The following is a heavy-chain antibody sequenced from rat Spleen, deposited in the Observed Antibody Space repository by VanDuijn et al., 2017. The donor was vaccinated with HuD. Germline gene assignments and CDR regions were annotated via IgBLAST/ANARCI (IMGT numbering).Heavy chain of an antibody. D-gene: IGHD1-11*01. CDR3: TRPGGYSGNWFAY. CDR2: ISYGDSSGHSGT. CDR1: GFTFSNYG. Sequence: EVQLVESDGGLVQPGKSLKLSCAASGFTFSNYGLAWVRQAPKKGLEWVATISYGDSSGHSGTYYRDSVKGRFTISRDNAKSTLYLQMDSLRSEDTATYYCTRPGGYSGNWFAYWGQGTLVTVSS. V-gene: IGHV5-29*01. J-gene: IGHJ3*01.